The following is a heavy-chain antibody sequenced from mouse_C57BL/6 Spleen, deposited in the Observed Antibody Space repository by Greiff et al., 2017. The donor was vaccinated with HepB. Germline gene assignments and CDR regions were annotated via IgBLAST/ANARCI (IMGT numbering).Heavy chain of an antibody. Sequence: QVQLQQSGAELVRPGASVKLSCKASGYTFTDYYINWVKQRPGQGLEWIARIYPGSGNTYYNEKFKGKATLTAEKSSSTAYMQLSSLTSEDSAVYFCARSRGYGNYFDYWGQGTTLTVSS. J-gene: IGHJ2*01. D-gene: IGHD2-1*01. CDR3: ARSRGYGNYFDY. V-gene: IGHV1-76*01. CDR1: GYTFTDYY. CDR2: IYPGSGNT.